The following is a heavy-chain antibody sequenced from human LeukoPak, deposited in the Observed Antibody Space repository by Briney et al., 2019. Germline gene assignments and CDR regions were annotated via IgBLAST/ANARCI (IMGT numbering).Heavy chain of an antibody. CDR1: GFTFGDYL. CDR2: ISGGTT. Sequence: PGRSLRLSCTASGFTFGDYLMSWFRQAPGMGLEWIGFISGGTTEYAASVKGRFTISRDDSTSIAYLQMNSLTTEDTAVYYCSRGSGWLSVYWGQGTLVTVSS. CDR3: SRGSGWLSVY. D-gene: IGHD6-19*01. V-gene: IGHV3-49*03. J-gene: IGHJ4*02.